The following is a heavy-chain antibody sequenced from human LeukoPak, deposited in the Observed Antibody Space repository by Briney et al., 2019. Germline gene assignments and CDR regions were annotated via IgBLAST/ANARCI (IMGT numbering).Heavy chain of an antibody. CDR1: GFTVSSYY. D-gene: IGHD6-19*01. CDR3: ARGGSLAVAPHQYYFDY. Sequence: GGSLRLSCAASGFTVSSYYMSWVRQAPGKGLEWLSIIYSGGSTYYADSVKGRFTISRDNSKNTLYLQMNSLRAEDTAVYYCARGGSLAVAPHQYYFDYWGQGTLVTVSS. V-gene: IGHV3-53*05. CDR2: IYSGGST. J-gene: IGHJ4*02.